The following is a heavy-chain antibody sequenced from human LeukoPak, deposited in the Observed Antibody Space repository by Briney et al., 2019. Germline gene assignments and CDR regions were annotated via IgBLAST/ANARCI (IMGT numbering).Heavy chain of an antibody. CDR1: GGSISSYY. CDR2: IYYSGST. Sequence: ASETLSLTCTVSGGSISSYYWSWIRQPPGKGLEWIGYIYYSGSTNYNPSLKSRVTISVDTSKNQFSLKLSSVTVADTAVYYCARHSPPATDIVVVVAFDYWGQGTLVTVSS. V-gene: IGHV4-59*08. CDR3: ARHSPPATDIVVVVAFDY. D-gene: IGHD2-15*01. J-gene: IGHJ4*02.